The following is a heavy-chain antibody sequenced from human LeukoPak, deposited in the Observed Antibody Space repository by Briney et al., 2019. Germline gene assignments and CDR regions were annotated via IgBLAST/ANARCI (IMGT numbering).Heavy chain of an antibody. CDR2: ITVNGGDI. J-gene: IGHJ3*02. Sequence: GGSLRLSCTPSTFAINIYAMTWVRQAPGKGLEWVSSITVNGGDIYYADSVSGRFTISRDNSKNTLYLQMNSLRAEDTAVYYCAKDPNGDYVGAFDSWDQGTMVTVSS. D-gene: IGHD4-17*01. CDR3: AKDPNGDYVGAFDS. V-gene: IGHV3-23*01. CDR1: TFAINIYA.